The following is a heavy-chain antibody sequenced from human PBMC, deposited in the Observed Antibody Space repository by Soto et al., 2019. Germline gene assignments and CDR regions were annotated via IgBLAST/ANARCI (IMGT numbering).Heavy chain of an antibody. CDR2: ISTRGSTK. J-gene: IGHJ6*02. D-gene: IGHD3-3*01. V-gene: IGHV3-48*03. CDR3: ARAGVTIFGVVVVYSGMDV. CDR1: GFTFSSYE. Sequence: PGGSLRLSCAASGFTFSSYEMNWVRQAPGKGLEWVSYISTRGSTKYYADSVKGRFTISRDDAKNSLYLQMNSLRVEDTAVYYCARAGVTIFGVVVVYSGMDVWGQGTTVTVSS.